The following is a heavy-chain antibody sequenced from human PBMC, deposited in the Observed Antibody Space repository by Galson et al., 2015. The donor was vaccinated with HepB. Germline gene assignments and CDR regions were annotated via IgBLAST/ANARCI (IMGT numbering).Heavy chain of an antibody. CDR3: ARVADVDYGDHSHFDF. CDR2: ISHSALYT. CDR1: GFTFSDYY. D-gene: IGHD4-17*01. V-gene: IGHV3-11*06. Sequence: SLRLSCAASGFTFSDYYMSWIRQAPGKGLEWVSYISHSALYTNYDDSVKGRITISRDNARNSLYLQLNSLRAEDTAVYYCARVADVDYGDHSHFDFWGQGTLVTVST. J-gene: IGHJ4*02.